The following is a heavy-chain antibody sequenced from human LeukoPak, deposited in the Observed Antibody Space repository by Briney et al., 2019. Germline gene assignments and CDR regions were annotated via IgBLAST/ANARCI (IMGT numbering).Heavy chain of an antibody. CDR3: AKGSYEPDSSSDY. CDR2: IGGSGGST. V-gene: IGHV3-23*01. Sequence: GGSLRLSCAASGFTFSSYAMSWVRQAPGKGLEWVSAIGGSGGSTYYADSVKGRFTISRDNSKNTLYLQMNSLRAEDTAVYYCAKGSYEPDSSSDYWGQGTLVTVSS. D-gene: IGHD1-14*01. J-gene: IGHJ4*02. CDR1: GFTFSSYA.